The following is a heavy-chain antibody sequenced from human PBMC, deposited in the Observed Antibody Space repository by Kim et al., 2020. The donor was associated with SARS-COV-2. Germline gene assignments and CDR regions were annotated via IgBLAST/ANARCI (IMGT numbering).Heavy chain of an antibody. V-gene: IGHV3-48*03. J-gene: IGHJ3*02. CDR1: GFTFSSYE. CDR2: ISSSGSTI. Sequence: GGSLRLSCAASGFTFSSYEMNWVRQAPGKGLEWVSYISSSGSTIYYADSVKGRFTISRDNAKNSLYLQMNSLRAEDTAVYYCARKYYDYVWGPNGSPIGDAFDIWGQGTMVTVSS. CDR3: ARKYYDYVWGPNGSPIGDAFDI. D-gene: IGHD3-16*01.